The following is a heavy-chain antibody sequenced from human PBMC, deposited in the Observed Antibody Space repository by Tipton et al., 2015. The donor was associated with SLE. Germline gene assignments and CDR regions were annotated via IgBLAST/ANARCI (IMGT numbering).Heavy chain of an antibody. J-gene: IGHJ3*02. CDR3: AKDMRVGSVVPAAIGGAFDI. V-gene: IGHV3-9*01. D-gene: IGHD2-2*02. Sequence: LSLTCAASGFTFDDYAMHWVRQAPGKGLEWVSGISWNSGSIGYADSVKGRFTIPRDNAKNSLYLQMNSLRAEDTALYYCAKDMRVGSVVPAAIGGAFDIWGQGTMVTVSS. CDR2: ISWNSGSI. CDR1: GFTFDDYA.